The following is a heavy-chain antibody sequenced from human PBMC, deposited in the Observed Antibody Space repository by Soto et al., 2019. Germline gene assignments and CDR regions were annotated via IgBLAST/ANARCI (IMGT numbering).Heavy chain of an antibody. D-gene: IGHD2-21*01. V-gene: IGHV3-15*07. J-gene: IGHJ4*02. CDR3: TTVFLWSYYFDN. CDR1: GFVFSDYA. CDR2: IKKETDGGTT. Sequence: PGGSLRLSCVASGFVFSDYAMSWVRQAPGKGLEWVSAISAGGSDTYYADSVKGRIKKETDGGTTDYAASVKGRFSISRDDSKNTVFLQMNGLRTEDTAVYYCTTVFLWSYYFDNWGPGTLVTVSS.